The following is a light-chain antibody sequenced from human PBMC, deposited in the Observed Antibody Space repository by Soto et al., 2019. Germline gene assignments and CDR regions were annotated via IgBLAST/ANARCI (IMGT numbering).Light chain of an antibody. Sequence: EIVLTQSPGTLSLSPGERATLSCRASQSVSNNYLAWYQQKPGRAPRLLIYAASTRAAGIPDRFSGSVFGTDFTLIFSRLEPDDFAVYFCQQYGSSPWTFGQGTKVEFK. CDR1: QSVSNNY. J-gene: IGKJ1*01. V-gene: IGKV3-20*01. CDR3: QQYGSSPWT. CDR2: AAS.